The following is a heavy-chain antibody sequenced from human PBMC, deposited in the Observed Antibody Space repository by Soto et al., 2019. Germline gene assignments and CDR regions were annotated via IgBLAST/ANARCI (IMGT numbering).Heavy chain of an antibody. D-gene: IGHD3-10*01. CDR3: ARGMVRGVSYYYGMDV. CDR2: IYYSGST. J-gene: IGHJ6*02. Sequence: PSETLSLTCTVSGGSISSYYWSWIRQPPGKGLEWIGYIYYSGSTNYNPSLKSRVTISVDTSKNQFSLKLSSVTAADTAVYYCARGMVRGVSYYYGMDVWAQGTTVTVSS. V-gene: IGHV4-59*01. CDR1: GGSISSYY.